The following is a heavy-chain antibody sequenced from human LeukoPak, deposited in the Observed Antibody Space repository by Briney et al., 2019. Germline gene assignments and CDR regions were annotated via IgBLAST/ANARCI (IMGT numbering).Heavy chain of an antibody. CDR3: ARAPSSSRGYFQH. J-gene: IGHJ1*01. CDR2: ISSSSSYI. D-gene: IGHD2-2*01. Sequence: PGGSLRLSCAASGFTFSSYSMNWVRQAPGKGLEWVSSISSSSSYIYYADSVKGRFTISRDNAKNSLYLQMNSLRAEDTAVYYCARAPSSSRGYFQHWGRGTLVTVSS. V-gene: IGHV3-21*01. CDR1: GFTFSSYS.